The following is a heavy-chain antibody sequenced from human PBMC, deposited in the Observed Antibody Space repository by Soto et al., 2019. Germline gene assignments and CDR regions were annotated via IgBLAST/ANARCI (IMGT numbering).Heavy chain of an antibody. CDR1: GFTFSSYE. CDR3: ARAWQAPYYGMDV. D-gene: IGHD5-12*01. J-gene: IGHJ6*02. CDR2: ISSSGSTI. Sequence: GSLRLSCAASGFTFSSYEMNWVRQAPGKGLEWVSYISSSGSTIYYADSVKGRFTISRDNAKNSLYLQMNSLRAEDTAVYYCARAWQAPYYGMDVWGQGTTVTVSS. V-gene: IGHV3-48*03.